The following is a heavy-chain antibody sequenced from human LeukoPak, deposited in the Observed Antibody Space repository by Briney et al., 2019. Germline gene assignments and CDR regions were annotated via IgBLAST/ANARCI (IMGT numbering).Heavy chain of an antibody. J-gene: IGHJ3*02. CDR1: GGSISSYY. CDR3: ASLGDSSAFDI. V-gene: IGHV4-4*07. Sequence: ASETLSLTCTVSGGSISSYYWSWIRQPAGKGLEWIGRIYTSGSTNYNPSLKSRVTMSVDTSKNQFSLKLSSVTAADTAVYYCASLGDSSAFDIWGQGTMVTVSS. CDR2: IYTSGST. D-gene: IGHD3-22*01.